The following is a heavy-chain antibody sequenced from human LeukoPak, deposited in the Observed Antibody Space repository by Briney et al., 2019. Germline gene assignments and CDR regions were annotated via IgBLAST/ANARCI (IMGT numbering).Heavy chain of an antibody. V-gene: IGHV3-15*01. CDR2: IKSKTDGGTT. J-gene: IGHJ5*02. Sequence: GGSLRLSCAASGFTFSNAWMSWVRQAPGKRLEWVGRIKSKTDGGTTDYAAHVKGRFTISRDDSKNTLYLQMNSLKTEDTAVYYCTTDAYGDYGNNWFDPWGQGTLVTVSS. D-gene: IGHD4-17*01. CDR1: GFTFSNAW. CDR3: TTDAYGDYGNNWFDP.